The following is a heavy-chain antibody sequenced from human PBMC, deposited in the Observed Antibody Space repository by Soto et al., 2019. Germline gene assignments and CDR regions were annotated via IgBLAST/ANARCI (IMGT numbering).Heavy chain of an antibody. CDR3: ARGYCSGGSCYSWTHAFDI. CDR2: IYYSGST. Sequence: SETLSLTCTISGGSISSYYWSWIRQPPGRGLKWIGYIYYSGSTNYNPSLKSRVTISVDTSKNQFSLKLSSVTAADTAVYYCARGYCSGGSCYSWTHAFDIWGQGTMVTVSS. CDR1: GGSISSYY. J-gene: IGHJ3*02. D-gene: IGHD2-15*01. V-gene: IGHV4-59*01.